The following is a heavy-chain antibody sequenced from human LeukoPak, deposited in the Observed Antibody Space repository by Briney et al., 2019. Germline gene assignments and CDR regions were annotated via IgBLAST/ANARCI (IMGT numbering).Heavy chain of an antibody. CDR2: IIPIFGTA. Sequence: ASVKVSCKASGGTFSSYAISWVRQAPGQGLELMGRIIPIFGTANYAQKFQGRVTITADKSTSTAYMELSSLRSEDTAVYYCARGVSYGGKPSNDAFDIWGQGTMVTVSS. V-gene: IGHV1-69*06. D-gene: IGHD4-23*01. J-gene: IGHJ3*02. CDR3: ARGVSYGGKPSNDAFDI. CDR1: GGTFSSYA.